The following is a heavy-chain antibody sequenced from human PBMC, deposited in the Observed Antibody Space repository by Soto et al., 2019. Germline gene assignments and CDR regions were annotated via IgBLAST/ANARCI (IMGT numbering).Heavy chain of an antibody. J-gene: IGHJ5*02. CDR3: ARARYCSGGSCYSGRRYNWFDP. V-gene: IGHV1-8*01. CDR1: GYTFTSHD. Sequence: ASVKISCKASGYTFTSHDINWVRQATGQGLEWMGWMNPNSGNTGYAQKFQGRVTMTRNTSISTAYMELSNLRSEDTAVYYCARARYCSGGSCYSGRRYNWFDPWGQGTLVTVSS. CDR2: MNPNSGNT. D-gene: IGHD2-15*01.